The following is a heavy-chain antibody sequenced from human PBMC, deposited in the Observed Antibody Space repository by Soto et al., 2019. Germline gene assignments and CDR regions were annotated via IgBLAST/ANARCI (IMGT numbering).Heavy chain of an antibody. CDR2: LSGSGGNT. D-gene: IGHD1-26*01. V-gene: IGHV3-23*01. Sequence: PGGSLRLSCAASGFTFSSYAMSWVRQAPGKGLEWVSALSGSGGNTSYADSVKGQCTITRDKYKNTMFLQMDSLRAEDTAIDFYARYSEIVGATTRLDCWGQGTLVTVSS. J-gene: IGHJ4*02. CDR3: ARYSEIVGATTRLDC. CDR1: GFTFSSYA.